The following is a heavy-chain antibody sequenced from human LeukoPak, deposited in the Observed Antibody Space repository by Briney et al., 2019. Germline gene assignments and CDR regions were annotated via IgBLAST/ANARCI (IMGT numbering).Heavy chain of an antibody. V-gene: IGHV4-34*01. CDR2: INHSGST. CDR3: ARGRDFWSGYYLDY. D-gene: IGHD3-3*01. CDR1: GGSFSVYY. J-gene: IGHJ4*02. Sequence: KPSETLSLTCAVYGGSFSVYYWSWIRQPPGKGLEWIGEINHSGSTNYNPSLKSRVTISVDTSKNQFSLKLSSVTAADTAVYYCARGRDFWSGYYLDYWGQGTLVTVSS.